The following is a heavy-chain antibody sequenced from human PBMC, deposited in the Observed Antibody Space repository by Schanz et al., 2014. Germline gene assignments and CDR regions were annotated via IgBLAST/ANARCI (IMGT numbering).Heavy chain of an antibody. J-gene: IGHJ1*01. V-gene: IGHV3-66*01. Sequence: LRLSCAASGFTFSSYAMSWVRQAPGKGLDWVSVIYSDGSTYYADSVKGRFTISRDNSKNTLYLQSNRLRAEDTAVYYCARYLRYYSDASAYASWGEGALVTVSA. D-gene: IGHD3-22*01. CDR2: IYSDGST. CDR3: ARYLRYYSDASAYAS. CDR1: GFTFSSYA.